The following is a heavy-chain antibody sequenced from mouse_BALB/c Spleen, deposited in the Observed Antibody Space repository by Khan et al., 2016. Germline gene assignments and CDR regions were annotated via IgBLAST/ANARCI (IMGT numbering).Heavy chain of an antibody. CDR2: IYPGNSGT. CDR1: GYTFTSYW. J-gene: IGHJ4*01. D-gene: IGHD2-10*02. Sequence: VQLQQSGTVLARPGASVKMSCKASGYTFTSYWMHWVKQRPGQGLEWIGAIYPGNSGTSYNQKFKGKAKLNAVTSTSTTYMDLSSLTNEDSAVYYCTREGYCNYVDAMDYWGQGTSVTVSS. V-gene: IGHV1-5*01. CDR3: TREGYCNYVDAMDY.